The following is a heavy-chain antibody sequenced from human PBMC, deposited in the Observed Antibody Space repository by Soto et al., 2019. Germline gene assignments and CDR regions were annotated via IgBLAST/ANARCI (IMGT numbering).Heavy chain of an antibody. Sequence: PGGSLRLSCAASGFTFSSYCMSWVRQAPGKGLEWVANIKQDGSEKYYVDSVKGRFTISRDNAKNSLYLQMNSLRAEDTAVYYCARDSTLFPPFDPWGQGTLVTVSS. CDR2: IKQDGSEK. CDR3: ARDSTLFPPFDP. D-gene: IGHD3-3*01. J-gene: IGHJ5*02. V-gene: IGHV3-7*01. CDR1: GFTFSSYC.